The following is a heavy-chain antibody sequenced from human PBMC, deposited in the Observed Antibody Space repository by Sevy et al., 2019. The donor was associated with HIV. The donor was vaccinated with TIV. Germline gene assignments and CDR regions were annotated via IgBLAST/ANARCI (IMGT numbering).Heavy chain of an antibody. D-gene: IGHD1-26*01. CDR3: AGENAWGRGYS. CDR2: IYYNGHI. J-gene: IGHJ4*02. V-gene: IGHV4-59*08. Sequence: SETLSLTCTVSGGSITSLYWNWIRQPPGKGLEWIANIYYNGHINYNPSLKSRVTSSLDTSKNQFTLRLSAVAAADTAMYYCAGENAWGRGYSWGQGTLVTVSS. CDR1: GGSITSLY.